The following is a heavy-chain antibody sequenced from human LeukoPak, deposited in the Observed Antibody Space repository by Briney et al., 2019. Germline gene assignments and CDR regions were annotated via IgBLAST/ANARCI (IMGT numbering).Heavy chain of an antibody. D-gene: IGHD1-26*01. J-gene: IGHJ4*02. CDR2: IYTRGKT. Sequence: KASETLSLTCTVSGASISSGFYYWSWVRQPAGKGLEWIGHIYTRGKTNYNPSLKSRVTISVDTSKNQFSLKLTSVTAADTAAYYCARAYSGSYAVIPIDYWGQGTLVTVSS. V-gene: IGHV4-61*09. CDR3: ARAYSGSYAVIPIDY. CDR1: GASISSGFYY.